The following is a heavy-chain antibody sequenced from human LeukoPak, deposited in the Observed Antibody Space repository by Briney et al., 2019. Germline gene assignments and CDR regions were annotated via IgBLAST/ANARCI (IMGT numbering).Heavy chain of an antibody. D-gene: IGHD2-21*02. CDR2: INPSGGST. CDR3: ARDRPCVVGGGDCQNFDY. J-gene: IGHJ4*02. CDR1: GYTFTSYY. V-gene: IGHV1-46*01. Sequence: ASVKVSCKAPGYTFTSYYMHWVRQAPGQGLEWMGIINPSGGSTSYAQKFQGRVTMTRDTSTSTVYMELSSLRSEDTAVYYCARDRPCVVGGGDCQNFDYWGQGTLVTVSS.